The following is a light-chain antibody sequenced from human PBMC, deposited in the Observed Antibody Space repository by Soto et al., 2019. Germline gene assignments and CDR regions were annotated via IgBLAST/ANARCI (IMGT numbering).Light chain of an antibody. J-gene: IGKJ1*01. CDR3: QHYGHALWA. CDR1: QSVTSDY. CDR2: GAS. V-gene: IGKV3-20*01. Sequence: EVVVTQSPGTLSLSPGERATLSCRASQSVTSDYLAWYQKKAGQSPRLLMSGASRRATGVPDRFSGSGSGTDFNLTISRLETEDFAVYECQHYGHALWAFGQGTKVEIK.